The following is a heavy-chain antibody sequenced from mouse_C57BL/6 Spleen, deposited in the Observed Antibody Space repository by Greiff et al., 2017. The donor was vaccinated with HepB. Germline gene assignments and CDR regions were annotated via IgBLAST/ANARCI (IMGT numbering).Heavy chain of an antibody. CDR1: GYTFTSYW. J-gene: IGHJ4*01. CDR3: ARIRYYYAMDY. V-gene: IGHV1-50*01. Sequence: QVQLQQPGAELVKPGASVKLSCKASGYTFTSYWMQWVKQRPGQGLEWIGEIDPSDSYTNYNQKFKGKATLTVDTSSSTAYMQLSSLTSEDSAVYYCARIRYYYAMDYWGQGTSVTVSS. CDR2: IDPSDSYT.